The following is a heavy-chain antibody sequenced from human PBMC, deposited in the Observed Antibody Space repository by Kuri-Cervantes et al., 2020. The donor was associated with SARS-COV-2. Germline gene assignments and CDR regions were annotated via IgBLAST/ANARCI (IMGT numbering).Heavy chain of an antibody. J-gene: IGHJ6*03. D-gene: IGHD3-22*01. CDR2: IWYDGSNE. CDR3: ARDRAGYYHMDV. Sequence: GESLKISCAASGFTFFSYGMHWVRQAPGKGLEWVAVIWYDGSNEYYADSAKGRFTISRDNSKNTLYLQINSLRADDTAVYYCARDRAGYYHMDVWGKGTTVTVSS. CDR1: GFTFFSYG. V-gene: IGHV3-33*01.